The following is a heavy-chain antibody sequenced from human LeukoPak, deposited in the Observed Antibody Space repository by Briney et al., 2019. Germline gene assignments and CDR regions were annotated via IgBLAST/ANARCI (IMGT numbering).Heavy chain of an antibody. J-gene: IGHJ4*02. Sequence: GGSLRLSCAASGFTFDDYAMHWVRQAPGKGLEWVSGIRWNSGSIGYADSVKGRFTISRDNAKNSLYLQMNSLRAEDMALYYCAKDVSLGYCSGGSCSAHFDYWGQGTLVTVSS. CDR2: IRWNSGSI. CDR3: AKDVSLGYCSGGSCSAHFDY. CDR1: GFTFDDYA. D-gene: IGHD2-15*01. V-gene: IGHV3-9*03.